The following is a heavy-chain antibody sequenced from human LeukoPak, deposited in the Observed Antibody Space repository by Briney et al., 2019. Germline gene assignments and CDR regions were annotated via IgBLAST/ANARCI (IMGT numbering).Heavy chain of an antibody. V-gene: IGHV4-4*07. D-gene: IGHD3-3*01. J-gene: IGHJ3*02. CDR2: IYTSGST. Sequence: SETLSLTCTVSGGSISSYYWSWTRQPAGKGLEWIGRIYTSGSTNYNPSLKSRVTMSVDTSKNQFSLKLSSVTAADTAVYYCARVGWSGSAFDIWGQGTMVTVSS. CDR3: ARVGWSGSAFDI. CDR1: GGSISSYY.